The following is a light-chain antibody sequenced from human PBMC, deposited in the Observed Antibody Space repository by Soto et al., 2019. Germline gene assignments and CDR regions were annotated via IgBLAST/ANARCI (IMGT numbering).Light chain of an antibody. V-gene: IGKV3-11*01. Sequence: EIVLTQSPATRSLSPGERVTLSCRASQSFSSYLAWYQQKPGQAPRLLIYDASKRATGIPARFSGRGSGTEFTLTISSLEPEDFAVYYCQQRSNWPPVITFGQGTRLEIK. J-gene: IGKJ5*01. CDR1: QSFSSY. CDR2: DAS. CDR3: QQRSNWPPVIT.